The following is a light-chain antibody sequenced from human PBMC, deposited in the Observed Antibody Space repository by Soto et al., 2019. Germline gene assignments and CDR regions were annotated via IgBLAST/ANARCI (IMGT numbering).Light chain of an antibody. V-gene: IGKV3-20*01. Sequence: EIVLTQSPGTLSLSPGERATLSCRASQSICTSHLGWYQQKPGQAPRLLINGSSKRATGIPDRFSGSGSGTHFTLTISRLEPEDVAVYYCQQYEAVVTLGRGTKVDIK. CDR2: GSS. CDR1: QSICTSH. J-gene: IGKJ1*01. CDR3: QQYEAVVT.